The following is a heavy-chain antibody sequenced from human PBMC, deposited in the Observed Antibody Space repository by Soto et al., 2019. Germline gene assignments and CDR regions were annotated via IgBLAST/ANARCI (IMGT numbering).Heavy chain of an antibody. V-gene: IGHV4-59*12. Sequence: QVQLQESGPGLVKPSETLSLTCTVSGASISNYYWSWIRQPPGKGLEWIGFISYSETTNYNPSLKSRVTMSLDTSKNQVSLKLSSVTAADTAVYYCARYSGTYYVYWGQGTLVTVSS. J-gene: IGHJ4*02. CDR1: GASISNYY. CDR2: ISYSETT. D-gene: IGHD1-26*01. CDR3: ARYSGTYYVY.